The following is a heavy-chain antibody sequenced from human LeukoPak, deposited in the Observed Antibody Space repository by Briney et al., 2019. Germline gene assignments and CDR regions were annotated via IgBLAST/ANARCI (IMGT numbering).Heavy chain of an antibody. CDR2: IDYSGSA. CDR1: GGSISSSSYY. Sequence: SETLSLTCSVSGGSISSSSYYWGWIRQPPGKVLEWIGTIDYSGSASYNPSLKSRVTISVDTSKNQFSLKLSSVTAADTAVYYCARSDGEYCSGGSCGYFDYWGQGTLVTVSS. D-gene: IGHD2-15*01. CDR3: ARSDGEYCSGGSCGYFDY. J-gene: IGHJ4*02. V-gene: IGHV4-39*07.